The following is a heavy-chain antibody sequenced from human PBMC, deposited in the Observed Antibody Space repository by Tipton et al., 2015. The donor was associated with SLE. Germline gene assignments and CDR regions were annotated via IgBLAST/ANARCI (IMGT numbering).Heavy chain of an antibody. Sequence: TLSLTCTVSGDTIDGNTYFWDWIRQPPGKGLMLIGSISYSGATSYNPSLTSRVTISADTSKNQFSLRLTSVTAADTALYYCGRARVGMGYVFDLWGQGTMVTVSS. J-gene: IGHJ3*01. CDR3: GRARVGMGYVFDL. D-gene: IGHD5-24*01. CDR1: GDTIDGNTYF. CDR2: ISYSGAT. V-gene: IGHV4-39*07.